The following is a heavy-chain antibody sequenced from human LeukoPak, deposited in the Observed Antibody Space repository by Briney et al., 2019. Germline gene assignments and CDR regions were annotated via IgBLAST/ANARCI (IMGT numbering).Heavy chain of an antibody. V-gene: IGHV4-30-2*01. Sequence: SETLSLTCTVSGGSISSGGYYWSWIRQPPGKGLEWIGYIYHSGSTNYNPSLKSRVTISVDTSKNQFSLKLSSVTAADTAVYYCARGRGQWLVISPFDYWGQGTLVTVSS. CDR2: IYHSGST. CDR3: ARGRGQWLVISPFDY. CDR1: GGSISSGGYY. D-gene: IGHD6-19*01. J-gene: IGHJ4*02.